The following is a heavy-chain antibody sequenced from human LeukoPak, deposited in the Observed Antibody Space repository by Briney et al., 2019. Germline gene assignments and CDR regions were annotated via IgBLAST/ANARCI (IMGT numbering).Heavy chain of an antibody. J-gene: IGHJ4*02. Sequence: PGRSLRLSCAASGFTFDDYAMHWVRQVPGKGLEWVSGISWNSGSIDYADSVKGRVTISRDNAKNSLYLQMNSLRAEDTALYYCAKDRGYNYGYIDYWGQGTLVTVSS. CDR3: AKDRGYNYGYIDY. CDR2: ISWNSGSI. V-gene: IGHV3-9*01. CDR1: GFTFDDYA. D-gene: IGHD5-18*01.